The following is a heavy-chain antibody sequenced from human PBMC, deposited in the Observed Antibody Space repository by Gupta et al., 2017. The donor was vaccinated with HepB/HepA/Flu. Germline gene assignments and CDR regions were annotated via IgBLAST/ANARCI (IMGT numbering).Heavy chain of an antibody. D-gene: IGHD3-10*01. Sequence: EVQLVQSGGGLVQPVGSLRLSCTASGFTFSSFEMNWVRQAPGKGLEWVSYISSRGRTIYYADSVKGRFTSSRDNAKHSLYLQMNSLRVEDTAVYYCQGWFGTSPTDYHAMDVWGQGTTVVVSS. CDR3: QGWFGTSPTDYHAMDV. CDR2: ISSRGRTI. V-gene: IGHV3-48*03. J-gene: IGHJ6*02. CDR1: GFTFSSFE.